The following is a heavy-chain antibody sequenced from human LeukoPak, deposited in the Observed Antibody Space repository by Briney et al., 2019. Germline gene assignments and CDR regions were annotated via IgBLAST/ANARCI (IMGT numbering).Heavy chain of an antibody. J-gene: IGHJ5*02. D-gene: IGHD6-6*01. Sequence: PSETLSLTCTVSGGSISSYYWSWIRQPPGKGLEWIGDIYYSGSTNYNPSLKSRVTISVDTSKDQFSLKLSSVTAADTAVYYCARVTAARPRLGNWFDPWGQGTLVTVSS. CDR2: IYYSGST. CDR1: GGSISSYY. CDR3: ARVTAARPRLGNWFDP. V-gene: IGHV4-59*01.